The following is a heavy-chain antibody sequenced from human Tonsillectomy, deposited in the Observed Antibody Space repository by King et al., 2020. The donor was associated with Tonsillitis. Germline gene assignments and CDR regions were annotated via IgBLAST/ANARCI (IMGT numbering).Heavy chain of an antibody. V-gene: IGHV4-59*01. CDR3: ARDPGSGYYFYY. CDR1: GGSISTYY. CDR2: IYYSGGT. D-gene: IGHD6-19*01. Sequence: QLQESGPGLVKPSETLSLTCTVSGGSISTYYWSWIRQPPGKGLEWIGYIYYSGGTNYNPSLKSRVTISVDTSKNQFSLKLSSVSAADTAVYYCARDPGSGYYFYYWGQGTLVTVSS. J-gene: IGHJ4*02.